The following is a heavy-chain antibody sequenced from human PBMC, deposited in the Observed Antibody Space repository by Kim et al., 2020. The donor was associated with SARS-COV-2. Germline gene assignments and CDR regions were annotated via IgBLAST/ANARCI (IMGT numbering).Heavy chain of an antibody. D-gene: IGHD3-3*01. Sequence: ASVKVSCKASGYTFASNAITWVRQAPGQGLEWIGWIRPSSGDTNYAQKFEGRVTMTSDTSTNTAYMELRSVTSDDTAVYFCARSLSSDHDFGDDFTHNW. CDR1: GYTFASNA. V-gene: IGHV1-18*04. CDR3: ARSLSSDHDFGDDFTHNW. J-gene: IGHJ5*01. CDR2: IRPSSGDT.